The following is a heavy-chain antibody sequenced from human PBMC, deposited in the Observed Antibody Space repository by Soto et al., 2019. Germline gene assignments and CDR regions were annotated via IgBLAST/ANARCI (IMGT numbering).Heavy chain of an antibody. Sequence: QVQLVQSGAEVKKPGASVKVSCKASGYTFTSYDINWVRQATGQGLEWMGWMNPNSGNTSYAQKYQGRVTKTRHTSISTAYMELSSLRSEATAVYYCAMTLYGDNVDYWGQETLVTVSS. CDR1: GYTFTSYD. D-gene: IGHD4-17*01. V-gene: IGHV1-8*01. CDR3: AMTLYGDNVDY. J-gene: IGHJ4*02. CDR2: MNPNSGNT.